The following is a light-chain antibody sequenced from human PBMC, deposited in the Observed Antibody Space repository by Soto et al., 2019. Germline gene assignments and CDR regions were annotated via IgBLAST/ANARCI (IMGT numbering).Light chain of an antibody. CDR2: AAS. V-gene: IGKV1-8*01. Sequence: AIRMTQSPSSLSASTGDRVTITCRASQGISSYLAWYQQKPGKAPKLLIYAASTLQSGVPSRFSGSGSGTDFTLTISCLQSEDFATYYCQQYYSYLYNCGQGTKVDIK. CDR3: QQYYSYLYN. J-gene: IGKJ2*01. CDR1: QGISSY.